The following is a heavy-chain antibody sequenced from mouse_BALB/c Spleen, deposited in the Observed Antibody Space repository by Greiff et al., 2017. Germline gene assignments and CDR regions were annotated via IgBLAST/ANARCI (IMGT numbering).Heavy chain of an antibody. CDR3: AGYDYDPCFAY. CDR2: IDPANGNT. Sequence: EVKLMESGAELVKPGASVKLSCTASGFNIKDTYMHWVKQRPEQGLEWIGRIDPANGNTKYDPKFQGKATITADTSSNTAYLRRSSLTSEDTAVYYCAGYDYDPCFAYWGQGTLVTVSA. D-gene: IGHD2-4*01. J-gene: IGHJ3*01. CDR1: GFNIKDTY. V-gene: IGHV14-3*02.